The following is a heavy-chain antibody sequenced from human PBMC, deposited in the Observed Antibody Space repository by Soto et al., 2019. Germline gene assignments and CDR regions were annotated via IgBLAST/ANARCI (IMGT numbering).Heavy chain of an antibody. CDR3: ARDHNFGFILYAMDV. V-gene: IGHV1-46*01. CDR2: INPSSGRT. D-gene: IGHD2-15*01. CDR1: GYTFTSYS. Sequence: PAKLSCKASGYTFTSYSMHWVRQEPGQGLEWMGIINPSSGRTSYAQNFQGRVTMTSDTSTSIVYMEMSSLKSEDTAVYYCARDHNFGFILYAMDVWGQGTTVTVSS. J-gene: IGHJ6*02.